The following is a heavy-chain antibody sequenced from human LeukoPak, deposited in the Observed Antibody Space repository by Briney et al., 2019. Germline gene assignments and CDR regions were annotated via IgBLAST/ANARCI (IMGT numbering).Heavy chain of an antibody. Sequence: ASVKVSRKASGYTFTSYDINWVRQATGQGLEWMGWMNPNSGNTGYAQKFQGRVTITRNTSISTAYMELSSLRSEDTAVYYCARGIGYDSSGNDAFDIWGQGTMVTVSS. CDR2: MNPNSGNT. V-gene: IGHV1-8*01. J-gene: IGHJ3*02. D-gene: IGHD3-22*01. CDR3: ARGIGYDSSGNDAFDI. CDR1: GYTFTSYD.